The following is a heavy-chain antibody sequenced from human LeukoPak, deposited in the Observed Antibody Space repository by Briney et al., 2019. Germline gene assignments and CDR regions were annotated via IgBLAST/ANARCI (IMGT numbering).Heavy chain of an antibody. D-gene: IGHD3-22*01. CDR3: ARASVYYDSSGYYQGSYYFDY. CDR1: GFTFSSYA. J-gene: IGHJ4*02. CDR2: ISYDGSNK. Sequence: GGSLRLSCAASGFTFSSYAMHWVRQAPGKGLEWVAVISYDGSNKYYADSVKGRFTISRDNSKNTLYLQMNSLRAEDTAVYYCARASVYYDSSGYYQGSYYFDYWGQGTLVTVSS. V-gene: IGHV3-30-3*01.